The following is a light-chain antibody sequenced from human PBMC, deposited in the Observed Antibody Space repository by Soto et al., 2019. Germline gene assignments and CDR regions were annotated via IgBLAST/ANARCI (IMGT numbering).Light chain of an antibody. V-gene: IGKV1-39*01. J-gene: IGKJ4*01. Sequence: DIQMTQSPSSLSASVGDAVSLTCRASRSISNYLNWYQHKPGRVPRLLISDVSTLQSGVPGRFRGSGSETEFTLTITYVQPEDFATYYCQQGYSIHALTFGGGTKLELK. CDR2: DVS. CDR3: QQGYSIHALT. CDR1: RSISNY.